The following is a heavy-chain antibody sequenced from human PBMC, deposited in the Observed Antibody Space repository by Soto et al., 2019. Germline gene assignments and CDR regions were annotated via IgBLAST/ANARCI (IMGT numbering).Heavy chain of an antibody. CDR1: GFTFTSYG. D-gene: IGHD2-15*01. CDR3: AKGCSGGSCYSDS. J-gene: IGHJ4*02. CDR2: ISYDGSKK. V-gene: IGHV3-30*18. Sequence: QVQLVESGGGVVQPGRCLRLSCAASGFTFTSYGRHWVRQAPGKGLEWVAFISYDGSKKYYADPVKGRFNISRDNSKNTLFLQMNSLRAEGTAVFYCAKGCSGGSCYSDSWGQGTLVTVSS.